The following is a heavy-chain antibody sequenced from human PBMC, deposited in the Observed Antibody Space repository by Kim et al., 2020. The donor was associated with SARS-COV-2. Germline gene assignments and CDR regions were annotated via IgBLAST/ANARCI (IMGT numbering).Heavy chain of an antibody. CDR3: ARRSSAFDI. D-gene: IGHD3-16*02. Sequence: SDTRYSPSFQCQVTISADKSISTAYLQWSSLKASDTAMYYCARRSSAFDIWGQGTMVTVSS. V-gene: IGHV5-51*01. J-gene: IGHJ3*02. CDR2: SDT.